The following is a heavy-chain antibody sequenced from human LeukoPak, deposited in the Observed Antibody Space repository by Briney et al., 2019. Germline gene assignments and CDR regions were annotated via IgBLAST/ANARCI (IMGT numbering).Heavy chain of an antibody. CDR3: ARDGPPTWIPLDI. CDR1: GFTFSDYY. D-gene: IGHD5-12*01. CDR2: ITSSSSYI. Sequence: PGGSLRLSCAASGFTFSDYYMNWVRQAPGKGLEWVSSITSSSSYIYYGDSVKGRFTISRDNAKNSVYLQMNSLRAEDTAVYYCARDGPPTWIPLDIWGQGTMVTVSS. J-gene: IGHJ3*02. V-gene: IGHV3-21*01.